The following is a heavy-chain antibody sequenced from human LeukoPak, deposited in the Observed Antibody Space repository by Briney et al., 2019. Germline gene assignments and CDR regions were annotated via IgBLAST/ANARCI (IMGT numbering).Heavy chain of an antibody. CDR3: ARGHNGGYGSFDY. Sequence: SETLSLTCTVSGGSISGSSYYWGWIRQPPGKGPEWIGNIYYSGSTYYNPSLKSRVTISVDTSKNQFSLKLTSVTAADTAVYYCARGHNGGYGSFDYWGQGTLVTVSS. D-gene: IGHD5-12*01. CDR2: IYYSGST. J-gene: IGHJ4*02. V-gene: IGHV4-39*01. CDR1: GGSISGSSYY.